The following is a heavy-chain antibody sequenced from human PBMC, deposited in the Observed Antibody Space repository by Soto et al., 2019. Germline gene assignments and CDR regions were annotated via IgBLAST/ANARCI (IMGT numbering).Heavy chain of an antibody. D-gene: IGHD6-13*01. V-gene: IGHV4-59*08. CDR3: ARHSGSSWYPMGFDP. CDR1: GGSSSSYY. Sequence: SETLSLTCTVSGGSSSSYYWSWIRQPPGKGLEWIGYIYYSGSTNYNPSLKSRVTISVDTSKNQFSLKLSSVTAADTAVYYCARHSGSSWYPMGFDPWGQGTLVTVSS. CDR2: IYYSGST. J-gene: IGHJ5*02.